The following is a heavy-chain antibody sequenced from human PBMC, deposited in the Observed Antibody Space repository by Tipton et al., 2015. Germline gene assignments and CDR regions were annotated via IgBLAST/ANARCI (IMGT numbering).Heavy chain of an antibody. CDR1: GFAFDDYA. V-gene: IGHV3-9*01. CDR2: INWNSAVI. Sequence: SLRLSCAASGFAFDDYAMHWVRQVPGKGLEWVSSINWNSAVIGYADSVKGRFTISRDNAKNMLYLQINSLRVEDTAVYYCAKYVASDADWGQGTLVTVSS. CDR3: AKYVASDAD. D-gene: IGHD3-3*02. J-gene: IGHJ4*02.